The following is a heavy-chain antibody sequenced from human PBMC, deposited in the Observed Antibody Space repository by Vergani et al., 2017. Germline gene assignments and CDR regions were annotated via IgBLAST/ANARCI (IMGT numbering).Heavy chain of an antibody. V-gene: IGHV3-30*02. CDR2: IRYDGSNK. Sequence: QVQLVESGGGVVQPGGSLRLSCAASGFTFSSYGMHWVRQAPGKGLEWVAFIRYDGSNKYYADSVKGRFTISRDNSKNTLYLQMNSLRAEDTAVYYCAKSITMVRGVKNYYYYYGMDVGDQGTTVTVSS. J-gene: IGHJ6*02. CDR1: GFTFSSYG. D-gene: IGHD3-10*01. CDR3: AKSITMVRGVKNYYYYYGMDV.